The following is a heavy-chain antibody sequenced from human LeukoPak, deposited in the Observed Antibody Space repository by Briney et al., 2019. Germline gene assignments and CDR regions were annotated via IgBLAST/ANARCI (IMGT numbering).Heavy chain of an antibody. Sequence: GGSLRLSCAASGFTFSTYSMNWVRQAPGKGLEWVSSISSTSSYIYYADSVKGRFTISRDNAKNSLYLQMFSLRAEDTAVYYCAKDPVKFWSGHDYWGQGTLVTVSS. CDR1: GFTFSTYS. V-gene: IGHV3-21*01. CDR2: ISSTSSYI. D-gene: IGHD3-3*01. J-gene: IGHJ4*02. CDR3: AKDPVKFWSGHDY.